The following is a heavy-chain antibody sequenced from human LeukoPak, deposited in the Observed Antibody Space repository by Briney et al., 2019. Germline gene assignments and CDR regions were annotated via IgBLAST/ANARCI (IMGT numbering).Heavy chain of an antibody. CDR3: AKSGSSWYYFDY. CDR1: GFTFSIYG. D-gene: IGHD6-13*01. V-gene: IGHV3-30*18. CDR2: ISYDGSNK. Sequence: GGSLRLSCAASGFTFSIYGMHWVRQAPGKGLEWVAVISYDGSNKYYADSVKGRFTISRDNSKNTLYLQMNSLRAEDTAVYYCAKSGSSWYYFDYWGQGTLVTVSS. J-gene: IGHJ4*02.